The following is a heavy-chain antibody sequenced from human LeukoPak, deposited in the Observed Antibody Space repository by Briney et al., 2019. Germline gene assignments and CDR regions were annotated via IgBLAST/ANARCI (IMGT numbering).Heavy chain of an antibody. CDR1: GGSISSNSYY. CDR2: IYYSGNT. J-gene: IGHJ4*02. CDR3: ASYNPYDYGGNV. V-gene: IGHV4-39*07. Sequence: SETLSLTYTVSGGSISSNSYYWAWLRQPPGKGLEWIGSIYYSGNTYYNPSLKSRVTISIDTSKNQFSLKLRFVTAADTAVYYCASYNPYDYGGNVWGQGTLVTVSS. D-gene: IGHD4-23*01.